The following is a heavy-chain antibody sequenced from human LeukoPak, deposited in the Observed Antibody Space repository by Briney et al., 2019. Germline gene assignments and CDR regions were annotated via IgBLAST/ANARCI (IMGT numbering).Heavy chain of an antibody. J-gene: IGHJ5*02. V-gene: IGHV3-66*01. CDR3: ARDPLA. D-gene: IGHD1-1*01. Sequence: GGSLRLSCAASGFTVSNNYMAWVRQAPGKGLEWVSAIYSGGTTYYADSVKGRFTISRDNSKNMLYLQMNSLTADDTAVYYCARDPLAWGQGTLDTVSS. CDR1: GFTVSNNY. CDR2: IYSGGTT.